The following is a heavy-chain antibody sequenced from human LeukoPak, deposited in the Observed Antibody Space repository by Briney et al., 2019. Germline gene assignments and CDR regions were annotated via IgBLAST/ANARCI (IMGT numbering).Heavy chain of an antibody. V-gene: IGHV3-30*03. Sequence: GGSLRLSCAASGFTFSGYGMHWVRRAPGKGLEWVAVISYDGRTKYYADSVKGRFTISRDNARNSLYLQMNSLRDEDTAVYYCAGDSSKTLFEYWGQGTLVTVSS. J-gene: IGHJ4*02. CDR1: GFTFSGYG. CDR3: AGDSSKTLFEY. CDR2: ISYDGRTK. D-gene: IGHD2-15*01.